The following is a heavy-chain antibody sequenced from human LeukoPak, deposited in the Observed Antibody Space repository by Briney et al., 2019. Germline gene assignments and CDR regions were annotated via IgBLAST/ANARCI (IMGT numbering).Heavy chain of an antibody. CDR3: TREGPGSDWATFDS. D-gene: IGHD6-19*01. V-gene: IGHV1-2*06. Sequence: ASVTVSCKASGYTFTGYHMHWVRQAPGQGLEWMGRINPSNGGTNYAQKFQGRATMTRDTSISTVYMELSRLTSDDTAVYYCTREGPGSDWATFDSWGQGALVTVSS. CDR2: INPSNGGT. J-gene: IGHJ4*02. CDR1: GYTFTGYH.